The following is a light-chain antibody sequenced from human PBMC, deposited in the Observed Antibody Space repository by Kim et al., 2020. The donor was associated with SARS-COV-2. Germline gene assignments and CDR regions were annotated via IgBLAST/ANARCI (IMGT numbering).Light chain of an antibody. Sequence: DIQMTQSPSTLSASVGDRVTITCRASQSISKWLAWYQQKPGKAPKILIYKASDLESAVPSRFSGTGSGTEFTLTISSLQTDDFATYYCQQYYTYWTFGQGTKVDIK. V-gene: IGKV1-5*03. CDR3: QQYYTYWT. J-gene: IGKJ1*01. CDR2: KAS. CDR1: QSISKW.